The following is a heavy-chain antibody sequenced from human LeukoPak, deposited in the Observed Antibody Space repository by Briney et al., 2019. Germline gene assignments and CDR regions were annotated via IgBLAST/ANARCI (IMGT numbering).Heavy chain of an antibody. CDR2: ISGSGGST. CDR1: GFTFTNYA. J-gene: IGHJ2*01. Sequence: PGGSLRLSCAASGFTFTNYAMSWVRQAPGKGLEWVSGISGSGGSTFYADSAKGRFTISRDNSKNTLYLQINSLRAEDTAVYYCARPRGSYWYFDLWGRGTLVTVSS. V-gene: IGHV3-23*01. CDR3: ARPRGSYWYFDL. D-gene: IGHD2-15*01.